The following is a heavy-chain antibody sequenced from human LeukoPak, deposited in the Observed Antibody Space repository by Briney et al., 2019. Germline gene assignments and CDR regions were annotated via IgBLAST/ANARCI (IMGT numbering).Heavy chain of an antibody. CDR1: AYSFTSYW. V-gene: IGHV5-51*01. CDR3: ARPSGAPNDAFDI. D-gene: IGHD7-27*01. Sequence: GESLKISCKGSAYSFTSYWIGWVRQMPGKGLEWMGIIYPGDSDTRYSPSFQGQVTISADKSISTAYLQWSSLKASDTAMYYCARPSGAPNDAFDIWGQGTMVTVSS. CDR2: IYPGDSDT. J-gene: IGHJ3*02.